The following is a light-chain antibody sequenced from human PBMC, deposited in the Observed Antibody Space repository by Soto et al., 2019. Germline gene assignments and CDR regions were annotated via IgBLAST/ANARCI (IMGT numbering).Light chain of an antibody. CDR3: MQGLQARA. Sequence: DLVMTQSPLSLTVTPGEPASISCRSSQSLLHSNGYNYLDWYLQKPGQSPQLLIYLGSNRASGVSDRFSGSGSGTDFTLKISRVEAEDFGVYYCMQGLQARAFGQGTRLEIK. CDR1: QSLLHSNGYNY. J-gene: IGKJ5*01. V-gene: IGKV2-28*01. CDR2: LGS.